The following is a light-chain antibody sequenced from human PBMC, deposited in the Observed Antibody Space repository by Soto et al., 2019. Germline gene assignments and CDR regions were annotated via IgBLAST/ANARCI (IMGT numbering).Light chain of an antibody. CDR2: LEGSGSY. CDR3: ETWDSNTRNWV. J-gene: IGLJ3*02. Sequence: QPVLTQSSSASASLGSSVKLTCTRSSGHSSYIIAWHQQQPGKAPRYLMKLEGSGSYNKGSGVPDRFSGSSSGADRYLTISNLQFEDEADYYCETWDSNTRNWVFGGGTKLTVL. V-gene: IGLV4-60*02. CDR1: SGHSSYI.